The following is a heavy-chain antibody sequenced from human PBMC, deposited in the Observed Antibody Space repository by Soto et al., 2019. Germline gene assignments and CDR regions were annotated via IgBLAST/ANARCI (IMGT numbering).Heavy chain of an antibody. CDR2: IYYSGST. Sequence: TLSLTCTVSGGSISSGGYYWSWIRQHPGKGLEWIGYIYYSGSTYYNPSLKSRVTISVDTSKNQFSLKLSSVTAADTAVYYCARSRARLWSGNWRGDWFDPWGQGTLVTVSS. V-gene: IGHV4-31*03. D-gene: IGHD3-3*01. CDR1: GGSISSGGYY. CDR3: ARSRARLWSGNWRGDWFDP. J-gene: IGHJ5*02.